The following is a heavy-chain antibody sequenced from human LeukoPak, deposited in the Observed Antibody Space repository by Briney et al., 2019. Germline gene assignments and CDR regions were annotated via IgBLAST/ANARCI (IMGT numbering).Heavy chain of an antibody. CDR1: GYTFTSYY. Sequence: ASVKVSCKASGYTFTSYYMHWVRQAPGQGLEWMGIINPSGGSTSYAQKFQGRVTMTRDMSTSTVYMELSSLRSEDTAVYYCATYPITMVRGVKSYSDWFDPWGQGTLVTVSS. CDR3: ATYPITMVRGVKSYSDWFDP. CDR2: INPSGGST. D-gene: IGHD3-10*01. V-gene: IGHV1-46*01. J-gene: IGHJ5*02.